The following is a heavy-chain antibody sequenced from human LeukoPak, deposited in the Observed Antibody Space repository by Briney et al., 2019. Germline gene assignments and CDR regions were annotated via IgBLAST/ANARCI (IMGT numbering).Heavy chain of an antibody. J-gene: IGHJ4*02. CDR2: INHSGGT. D-gene: IGHD6-6*01. CDR1: GGSFSGYY. CDR3: ASHRLRPSSSSSWARGAPGRVPLDY. V-gene: IGHV4-34*01. Sequence: PSETLSLTCAVYGGSFSGYYWSWIRQPPGKGLEWIGEINHSGGTNYNPSLKSRVTISVDTSKNQFSLKLSSVTAADTAVYYCASHRLRPSSSSSWARGAPGRVPLDYWGQGTLVTVSS.